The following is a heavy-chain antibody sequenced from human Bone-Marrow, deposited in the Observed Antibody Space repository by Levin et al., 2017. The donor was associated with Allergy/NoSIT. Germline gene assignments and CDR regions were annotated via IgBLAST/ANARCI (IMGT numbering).Heavy chain of an antibody. J-gene: IGHJ2*01. CDR2: ISSSISYI. CDR3: ARVSFAVTTAYWYLDL. CDR1: GFTFSSYS. Sequence: GESLKISCAASGFTFSSYSMNRVRQAPGKGLEWVSSISSSISYIYYADSVKGRFTISRDNAKNSLSLQMNSLRAEDTAVYYCARVSFAVTTAYWYLDLWGRGTLVTVSS. V-gene: IGHV3-21*01. D-gene: IGHD4-17*01.